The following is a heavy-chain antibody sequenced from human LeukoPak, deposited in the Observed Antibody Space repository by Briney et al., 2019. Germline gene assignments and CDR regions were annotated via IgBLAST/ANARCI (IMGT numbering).Heavy chain of an antibody. CDR1: GYTFTSYY. D-gene: IGHD4-4*01. CDR2: INPSGGST. Sequence: ASVKVSCKASGYTFTSYYMHWVRQAPGQGLEWMGIINPSGGSTSYAQKFQGRVTMTRDTSTSTVYMELSSLRSEDTAVYYCARVTVRGGYSNYIVDYWGQGTLVTVSS. J-gene: IGHJ4*02. CDR3: ARVTVRGGYSNYIVDY. V-gene: IGHV1-46*01.